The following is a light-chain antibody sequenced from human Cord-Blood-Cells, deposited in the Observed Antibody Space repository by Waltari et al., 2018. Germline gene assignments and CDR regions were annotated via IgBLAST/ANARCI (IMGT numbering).Light chain of an antibody. CDR3: CSYAGSSTFKV. CDR2: EGS. V-gene: IGLV2-23*03. Sequence: QSALTQPASVSGSPGQSITISCPGTRSDVGSYNLVSWYQKHPGKAPKLRIYEGSKRPSGVSNRFSGSKSGNTASLTISGLQAEDEADYYCCSYAGSSTFKVFGGGTKLTVL. CDR1: RSDVGSYNL. J-gene: IGLJ3*02.